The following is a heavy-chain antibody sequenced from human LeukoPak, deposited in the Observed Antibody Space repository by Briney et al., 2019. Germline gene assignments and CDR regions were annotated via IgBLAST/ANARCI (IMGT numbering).Heavy chain of an antibody. Sequence: SQTLSLTCVVTGGSISSGGYSWSWIRQPPGKGLEWIGYIYQSGSTYYNPSLESRVTISVDRSKNQISLKLSSVTAADTAVYYCARGSEQWLTYFDYWGQGTLVTVSS. D-gene: IGHD6-19*01. J-gene: IGHJ4*02. CDR1: GGSISSGGYS. CDR3: ARGSEQWLTYFDY. V-gene: IGHV4-30-2*01. CDR2: IYQSGST.